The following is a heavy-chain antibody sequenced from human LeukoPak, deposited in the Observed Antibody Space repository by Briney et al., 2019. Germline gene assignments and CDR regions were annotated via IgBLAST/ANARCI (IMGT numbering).Heavy chain of an antibody. CDR2: IYFTGST. V-gene: IGHV4-59*12. D-gene: IGHD2-8*01. J-gene: IGHJ4*02. CDR1: GGSISSYY. Sequence: SKTLSLTCTVSGGSISSYYWSWIRQPPGKGLEWIGYIYFTGSTNYNPSLKSRVTISVDTSNNQFSLKLSSVTAADTAVYYCARRYCTNGVCYLVYWGQGTLVTVSS. CDR3: ARRYCTNGVCYLVY.